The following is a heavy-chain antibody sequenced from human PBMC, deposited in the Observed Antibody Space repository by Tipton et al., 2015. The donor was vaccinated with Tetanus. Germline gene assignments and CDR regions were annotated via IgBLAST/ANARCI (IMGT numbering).Heavy chain of an antibody. J-gene: IGHJ4*02. D-gene: IGHD3-10*01. CDR1: GDSVSSGVYY. V-gene: IGHV4-31*03. CDR3: ARGGVRGVIMAHFFDY. CDR2: IYHSGST. Sequence: TLSLTCSVSGDSVSSGVYYWTWIRQYPGKGLERIGYIYHSGSTYYNPSLQSRVSMSLDTSKNRFSLKLTSVTAADTAVYYCARGGVRGVIMAHFFDYWGQGALVTVSS.